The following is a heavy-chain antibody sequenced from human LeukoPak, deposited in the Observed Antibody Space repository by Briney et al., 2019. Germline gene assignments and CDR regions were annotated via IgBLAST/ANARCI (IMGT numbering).Heavy chain of an antibody. CDR2: IIPIFGTA. Sequence: SVKVSCKASGGTSSSYAISWVRQAPGQGLEWMGGIIPIFGTANYAQKFQGRVTITADESTSTAYMELSSLRSEDTAVYYCATTNSSGFDYWGQGTLVTVSS. CDR3: ATTNSSGFDY. J-gene: IGHJ4*02. V-gene: IGHV1-69*01. D-gene: IGHD6-19*01. CDR1: GGTSSSYA.